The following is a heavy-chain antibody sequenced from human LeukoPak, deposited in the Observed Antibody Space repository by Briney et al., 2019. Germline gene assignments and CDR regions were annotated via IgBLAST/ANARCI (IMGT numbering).Heavy chain of an antibody. CDR3: ARVSGESSGTSYSNQYFDY. CDR1: GGTFGTFP. J-gene: IGHJ4*02. CDR2: IIPILGRT. V-gene: IGHV1-69*16. Sequence: SVKVSCKASGGTFGTFPLSWCHQPPGKGLEGWGVIIPILGRTNYAQKFQGRVTVTTDEPPTTAYMELSSLRFEDTAMYYCARVSGESSGTSYSNQYFDYWGQGSLVTVSS. D-gene: IGHD2-21*01.